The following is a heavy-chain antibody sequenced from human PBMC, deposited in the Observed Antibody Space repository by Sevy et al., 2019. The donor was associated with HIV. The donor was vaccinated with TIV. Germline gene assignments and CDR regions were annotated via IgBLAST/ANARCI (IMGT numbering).Heavy chain of an antibody. CDR2: IISFFDMT. CDR3: ARGGGSGWYYFDS. Sequence: ASVKVSCKASGGTFSRDGISWVRQAPGQGLEWMGGIISFFDMTNYAQKFQGRVTITADESTSTVYMELSSLGFEDTAVYYCARGGGSGWYYFDSWGQGTLVTVSS. D-gene: IGHD6-19*01. J-gene: IGHJ4*02. CDR1: GGTFSRDG. V-gene: IGHV1-69*13.